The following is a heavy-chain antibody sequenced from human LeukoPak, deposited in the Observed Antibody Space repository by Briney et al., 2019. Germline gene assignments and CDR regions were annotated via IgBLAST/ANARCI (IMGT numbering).Heavy chain of an antibody. CDR1: GFTFSSYC. CDR3: AKWSVGGYCSGGSCPPFDY. V-gene: IGHV3-30*18. D-gene: IGHD2-15*01. Sequence: GGSLRLSCAASGFTFSSYCMHWVRQAPGKGLEWVAVISYDGSNKYYADSVKGRFTISRDNSKNTLYLQMNSLRAEDTAVYYCAKWSVGGYCSGGSCPPFDYWGQGTLVTVSS. CDR2: ISYDGSNK. J-gene: IGHJ4*02.